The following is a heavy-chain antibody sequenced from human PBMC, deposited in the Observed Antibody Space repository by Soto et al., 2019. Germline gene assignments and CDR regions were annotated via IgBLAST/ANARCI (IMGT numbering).Heavy chain of an antibody. Sequence: GGSLRLSCAASGFTVSSNYMSWVRQAPGKGLEWVSVIYSGGSTYYADSVKGRFTISRDNSKNTLYLQMNSLRAEDTAVYYCARYVLRYFDWLPSHGMDVWGQGTTVTVSS. CDR2: IYSGGST. J-gene: IGHJ6*02. CDR1: GFTVSSNY. D-gene: IGHD3-9*01. CDR3: ARYVLRYFDWLPSHGMDV. V-gene: IGHV3-53*01.